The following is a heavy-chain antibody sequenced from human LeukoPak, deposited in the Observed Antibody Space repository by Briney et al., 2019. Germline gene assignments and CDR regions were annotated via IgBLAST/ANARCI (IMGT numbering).Heavy chain of an antibody. CDR1: GGSVSSGSYY. V-gene: IGHV4-61*01. CDR3: ARGEWDLLFDY. CDR2: IYYSGST. Sequence: PSETLSLTCTVSGGSVSSGSYYWSWIRQPPGKGLEWIGYIYYSGSTNYNPSLKSRVPISVDTSKNQFSLKLSSVTAADTAVYYCARGEWDLLFDYWGQGTLVTVSS. J-gene: IGHJ4*02. D-gene: IGHD1-26*01.